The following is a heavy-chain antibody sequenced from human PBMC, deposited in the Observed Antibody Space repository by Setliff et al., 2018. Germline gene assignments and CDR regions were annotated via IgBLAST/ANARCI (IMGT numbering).Heavy chain of an antibody. V-gene: IGHV4-34*01. Sequence: PSETLSLTCAVYGGSFSGYYWSRIRQPPGKGLEWIGEINHSGSTNYNPSLKSRVTISVDTSKNQFSLKLSSVTAADTAVYYCARGGMVRGVILRRNWFDPWGQGTLVTVSS. CDR2: INHSGST. D-gene: IGHD3-10*01. CDR1: GGSFSGYY. J-gene: IGHJ5*02. CDR3: ARGGMVRGVILRRNWFDP.